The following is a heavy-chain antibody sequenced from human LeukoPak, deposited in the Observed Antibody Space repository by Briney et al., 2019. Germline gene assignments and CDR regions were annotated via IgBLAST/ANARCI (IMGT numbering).Heavy chain of an antibody. J-gene: IGHJ3*02. CDR3: ARCDPYDSSGYCVDI. D-gene: IGHD3-22*01. Sequence: SETLSLTCTVSGGSISSYYWSWIRQPPGKGLEWIGYIYYSGSTNYNPSLKSRVTISVDTSKNQFSLKLSSVTAADTAVYYCARCDPYDSSGYCVDIWGQGTMVTVSS. V-gene: IGHV4-59*08. CDR1: GGSISSYY. CDR2: IYYSGST.